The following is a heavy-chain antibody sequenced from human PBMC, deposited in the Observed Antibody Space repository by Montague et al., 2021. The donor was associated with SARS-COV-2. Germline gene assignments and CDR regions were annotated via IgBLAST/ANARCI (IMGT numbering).Heavy chain of an antibody. J-gene: IGHJ4*02. CDR1: GFTFSSYW. V-gene: IGHV3-74*01. CDR2: ISSGGSRR. D-gene: IGHD3-22*01. Sequence: SLRLSCAASGFTFSSYWMYWVRQAPGKGLVWVSHISSGGSRRRYADSVXGQFTISRDNAKNTLYLQMNSLRAEDTAVYYCARDGEIVAVGYYFDSWGQGTLVTASS. CDR3: ARDGEIVAVGYYFDS.